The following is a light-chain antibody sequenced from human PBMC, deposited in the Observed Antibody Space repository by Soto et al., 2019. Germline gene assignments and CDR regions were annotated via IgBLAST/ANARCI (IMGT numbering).Light chain of an antibody. Sequence: QSVLTQPRSVSGSPGQSVTISCTGTSSDVGGYYYVSWYQQHPGKAPKLMIYDVNKRPPGVPDRFSASKSGITASLTISGLQAEDEADYYCCSYAGTYAFYVFGTGTKVTVL. V-gene: IGLV2-11*01. CDR1: SSDVGGYYY. CDR2: DVN. CDR3: CSYAGTYAFYV. J-gene: IGLJ1*01.